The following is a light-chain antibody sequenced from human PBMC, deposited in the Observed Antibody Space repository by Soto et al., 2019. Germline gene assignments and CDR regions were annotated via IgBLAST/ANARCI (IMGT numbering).Light chain of an antibody. J-gene: IGLJ1*01. Sequence: QSVLTQPASVSGSPGQAITISCSGSSSDVGAHNFVSWYQHHPGKAPKLMIYEVSNRPSGVSNRFSGSKSGNTASLTISGLQAEDEADCYCNSYTSSNTYVFGSGTRSPS. CDR2: EVS. V-gene: IGLV2-14*01. CDR3: NSYTSSNTYV. CDR1: SSDVGAHNF.